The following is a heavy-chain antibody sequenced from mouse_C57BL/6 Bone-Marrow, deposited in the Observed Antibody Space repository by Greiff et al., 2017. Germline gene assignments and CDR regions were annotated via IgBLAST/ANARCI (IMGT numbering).Heavy chain of an antibody. D-gene: IGHD2-4*01. Sequence: VQLQQSGAELVRPGTSVKLSCKASGYTFTSYWMHWVKQRPGQGLEWIGVIDPSDSYTNYNQKFKGKATLTVDTSSSTAYMQLSSLTSEDSAVYYCACDYGEEKTYYFDYWGQGTTLTVSS. CDR1: GYTFTSYW. J-gene: IGHJ2*01. CDR2: IDPSDSYT. CDR3: ACDYGEEKTYYFDY. V-gene: IGHV1-59*01.